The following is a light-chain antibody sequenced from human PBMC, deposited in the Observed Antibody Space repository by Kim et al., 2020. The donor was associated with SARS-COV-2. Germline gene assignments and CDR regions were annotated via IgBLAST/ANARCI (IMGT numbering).Light chain of an antibody. CDR3: QAWDSSTGV. CDR1: KLGDKY. CDR2: QDN. Sequence: SGSQGQTTSITCTVDKLGDKYACWYQQKPGQSPVLVIYQDNKRPSGIPERFSGSNSGNTATLTISGTQAMDEAYYYCQAWDSSTGVFGTGTKVTVL. J-gene: IGLJ1*01. V-gene: IGLV3-1*01.